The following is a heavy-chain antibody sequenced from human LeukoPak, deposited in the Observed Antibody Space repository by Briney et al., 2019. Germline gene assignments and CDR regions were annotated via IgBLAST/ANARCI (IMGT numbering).Heavy chain of an antibody. CDR1: GFTFSSYA. CDR3: AKGPHTGYSFAY. CDR2: LSGSGGST. V-gene: IGHV3-23*01. Sequence: GGSLRLSCVFSGFTFSSYAMSWVRQAPGKGLEWVSSLSGSGGSTYYADSVKGRFTISRDNSKNTLYLQMNSLGVEDTAVYYCAKGPHTGYSFAYWGQGTLVTVSS. J-gene: IGHJ4*02. D-gene: IGHD5-18*01.